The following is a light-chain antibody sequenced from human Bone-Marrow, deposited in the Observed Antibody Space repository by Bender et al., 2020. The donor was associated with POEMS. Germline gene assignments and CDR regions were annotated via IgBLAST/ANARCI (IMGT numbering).Light chain of an antibody. CDR2: EVT. CDR3: SSYAGRNNFV. Sequence: QSALTQPRSVSGSPGRSVTISCTGSISDIGAYNSVSWYQQHPGKVPKLMIYEVTKRPSGVPDRFSGSKSGNTASLTVSGLQAEDEADYYCSSYAGRNNFVFGTGTKVTVL. CDR1: ISDIGAYNS. J-gene: IGLJ1*01. V-gene: IGLV2-8*01.